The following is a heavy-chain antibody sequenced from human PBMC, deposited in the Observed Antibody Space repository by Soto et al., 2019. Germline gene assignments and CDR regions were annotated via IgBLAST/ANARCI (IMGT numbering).Heavy chain of an antibody. D-gene: IGHD6-19*01. CDR1: GGSISDYY. V-gene: IGHV4-4*07. Sequence: QVQLQESGPGLVKPSETLSLTCSVSGGSISDYYWSWIRQPAGKGLEWIGRIYPSGNTDYNPSLKSRVTMSLDTSKNQFSLKLSSVTAADTAVYYCARAAYSSGWLIGVYLDYWGQGTLVTVSS. CDR3: ARAAYSSGWLIGVYLDY. CDR2: IYPSGNT. J-gene: IGHJ4*02.